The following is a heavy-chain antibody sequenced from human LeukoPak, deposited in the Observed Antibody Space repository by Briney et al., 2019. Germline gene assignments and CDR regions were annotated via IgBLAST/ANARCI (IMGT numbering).Heavy chain of an antibody. CDR3: AKDQQQQLVRVGFDY. CDR1: GFTFSSYA. D-gene: IGHD6-13*01. CDR2: IRYDGSNK. Sequence: GGSLRLSCAASGFTFSSYAMSWVRQAPGKGLEWVAFIRYDGSNKYYADSVKGRFTISRDNSKNTLYLQMNSLRAEDTAVYYCAKDQQQQLVRVGFDYWGQGTLVTVSS. J-gene: IGHJ4*02. V-gene: IGHV3-30*02.